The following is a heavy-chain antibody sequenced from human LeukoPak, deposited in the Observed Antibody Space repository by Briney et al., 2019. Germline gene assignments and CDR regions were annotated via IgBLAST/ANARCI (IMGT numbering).Heavy chain of an antibody. D-gene: IGHD3-10*02. V-gene: IGHV3-21*01. CDR1: GFTFSSYS. J-gene: IGHJ4*02. CDR3: ARVEMWVLRGSDH. Sequence: PGGSLRLSCAASGFTFSSYSMNWVRQAPGKGLEWVSSISSSSYIYYADSVEGRFTVSRDNAKNSLFLQLNSLRAEDTAVYYCARVEMWVLRGSDHWGQGVPVTVSS. CDR2: ISSSSYI.